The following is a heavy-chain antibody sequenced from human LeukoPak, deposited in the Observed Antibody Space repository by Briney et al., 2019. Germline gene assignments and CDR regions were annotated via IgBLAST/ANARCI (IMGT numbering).Heavy chain of an antibody. Sequence: PSETLSLTCAVYGGSFSGYYWSWIRQPPGKGLEWIGEINHSGSTNYNPSLKSRVTISVDTSKNQFSLKLSSETAADTAVYYCARGSRTMDVWGTGTTVTVSS. J-gene: IGHJ6*03. V-gene: IGHV4-34*01. CDR2: INHSGST. CDR1: GGSFSGYY. CDR3: ARGSRTMDV.